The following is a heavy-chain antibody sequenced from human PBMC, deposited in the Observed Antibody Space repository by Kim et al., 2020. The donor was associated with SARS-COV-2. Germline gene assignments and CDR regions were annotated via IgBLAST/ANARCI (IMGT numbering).Heavy chain of an antibody. CDR1: GFTFSSYE. Sequence: GGSLRLSCAASGFTFSSYEMNWVRQAPGKGLEWVSYISSSGSTIYYADSVKGRFTISRDNAKNSLYLQMNSLRAEDTAVYYCAGTFGWNDPADAFDIWGQGTMVTVSS. J-gene: IGHJ3*02. CDR2: ISSSGSTI. V-gene: IGHV3-48*03. D-gene: IGHD1-1*01. CDR3: AGTFGWNDPADAFDI.